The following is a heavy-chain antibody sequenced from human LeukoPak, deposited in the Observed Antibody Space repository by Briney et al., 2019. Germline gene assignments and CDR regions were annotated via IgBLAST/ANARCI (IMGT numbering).Heavy chain of an antibody. D-gene: IGHD6-13*01. CDR2: ISSSGSTI. CDR3: ARISIAAAGTNWYFDL. Sequence: GSLRLSCAASGFTFSDYYMSWIRQAPGKGLEWVSYISSSGSTIYYADSVKGRFTISRDNAKNSLYLQMNSLRAEDTAVYYCARISIAAAGTNWYFDLWGRGTLVTVSS. V-gene: IGHV3-11*04. J-gene: IGHJ2*01. CDR1: GFTFSDYY.